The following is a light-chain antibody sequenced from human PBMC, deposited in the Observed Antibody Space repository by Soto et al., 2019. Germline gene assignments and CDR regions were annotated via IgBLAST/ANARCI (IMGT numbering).Light chain of an antibody. CDR3: QQYNNWPLT. J-gene: IGKJ4*01. V-gene: IGKV3-15*01. CDR2: GAS. Sequence: EMVVTQSPATQSVSPGERGTLSCRASQSLSTNLAWYQQKPGQAPRLLIYGASTRATDIPARFRGSESGTEFTLPISSLQSEDFAVYYCQQYNNWPLTFGRGTKVDIK. CDR1: QSLSTN.